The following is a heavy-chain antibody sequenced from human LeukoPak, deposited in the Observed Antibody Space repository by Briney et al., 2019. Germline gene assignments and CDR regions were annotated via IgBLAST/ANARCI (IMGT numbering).Heavy chain of an antibody. CDR3: ARDGSLMRPMTYSSRWYEMGAFDI. J-gene: IGHJ3*02. CDR2: IWYGGSNK. Sequence: GGTLRLSCAASGFTFSSYGMHWVRQAPGKGLEGVADIWYGGSNKYYADPVKGRFTISRDNSKNTLYLKMNSLRAEDTAVYYCARDGSLMRPMTYSSRWYEMGAFDIWGQGTMVTVSS. V-gene: IGHV3-33*01. CDR1: GFTFSSYG. D-gene: IGHD6-13*01.